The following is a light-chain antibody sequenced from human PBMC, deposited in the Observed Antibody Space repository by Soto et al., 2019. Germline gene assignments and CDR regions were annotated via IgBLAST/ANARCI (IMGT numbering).Light chain of an antibody. Sequence: IQMTQSPSSLSASVGDRVTITCRASQSISSYLNWYQQKPGKAPKLLIYTASSLQSGVPSRFSGSGSGTEFTLTISSLQPEDFATYYCQQCYSTPLTFGGGTKVDTK. CDR2: TAS. V-gene: IGKV1-39*01. J-gene: IGKJ4*01. CDR1: QSISSY. CDR3: QQCYSTPLT.